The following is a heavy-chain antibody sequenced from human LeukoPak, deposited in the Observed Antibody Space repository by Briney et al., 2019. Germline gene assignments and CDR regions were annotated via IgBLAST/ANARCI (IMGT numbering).Heavy chain of an antibody. CDR3: VKGYCSSTSCLIDY. D-gene: IGHD2-2*01. CDR2: ISSSGGST. Sequence: TGGSLRLSCSASGFTFSSYAMHWVRQAPGKGLEYVSAISSSGGSTYYADSVKGRFTISRDNSKNTLYLQMSSLRAEDTAMYDCVKGYCSSTSCLIDYWGQGTLVTVSS. CDR1: GFTFSSYA. J-gene: IGHJ4*02. V-gene: IGHV3-64D*06.